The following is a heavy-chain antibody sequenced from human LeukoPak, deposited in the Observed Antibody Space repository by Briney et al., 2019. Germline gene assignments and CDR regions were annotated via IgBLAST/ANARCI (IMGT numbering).Heavy chain of an antibody. D-gene: IGHD4-23*01. CDR2: IYYSGST. CDR3: ARVPYGGTAIDY. J-gene: IGHJ4*02. CDR1: GGSISSYY. V-gene: IGHV4-59*01. Sequence: PSETLSLTCTVSGGSISSYYWSWIRQPPGKGLEWIGYIYYSGSTNYNPSLKSRVTISVDTSKNQFSLKLSSVTAADTAVYYCARVPYGGTAIDYWGQGTLVTVSS.